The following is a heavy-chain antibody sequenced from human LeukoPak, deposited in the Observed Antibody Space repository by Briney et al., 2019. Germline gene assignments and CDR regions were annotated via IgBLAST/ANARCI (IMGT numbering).Heavy chain of an antibody. CDR3: ARGTFVDWNPAGDRFDS. J-gene: IGHJ4*02. CDR2: VKPYGGDT. CDR1: GYDFLDNH. D-gene: IGHD1-1*01. Sequence: GASVKVSCKASGYDFLDNHLHWVRQAPGQGLEWMGWVKPYGGDTHVAQKFQGRVTMTRDTSITTAYMELSRLTSDDTAVYFCARGTFVDWNPAGDRFDSWGQGTPVTVSS. V-gene: IGHV1-2*02.